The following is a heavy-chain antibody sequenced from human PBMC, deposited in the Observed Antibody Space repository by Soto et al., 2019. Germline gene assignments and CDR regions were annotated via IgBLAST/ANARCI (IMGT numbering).Heavy chain of an antibody. Sequence: QLQLQESGPGLVKPSETLSLTCTVSGGSISTTSHNWVWIRQSPGTGLEWIGTIDYSGNINYNPSLKSRVTVFVDTSKNQFSLKRSSVTVADTAVYYCAGQGGAYADNWGQGTLVTVSS. V-gene: IGHV4-39*01. J-gene: IGHJ4*02. CDR3: AGQGGAYADN. CDR1: GGSISTTSHN. CDR2: IDYSGNI. D-gene: IGHD3-16*01.